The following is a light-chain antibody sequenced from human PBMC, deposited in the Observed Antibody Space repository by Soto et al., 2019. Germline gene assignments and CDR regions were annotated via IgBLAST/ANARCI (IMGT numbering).Light chain of an antibody. CDR1: QSVSNN. V-gene: IGKV3-15*01. CDR3: QQYHKWPLT. J-gene: IGKJ4*01. Sequence: EIVMTQSPATLSVSPGERATLSCRASQSVSNNLAWYQQKPGQAPSLLIYGASARATGIPARFSGSGYGTEFTLTISSLQSEDFAVYYCQQYHKWPLTFGGGTKVDIK. CDR2: GAS.